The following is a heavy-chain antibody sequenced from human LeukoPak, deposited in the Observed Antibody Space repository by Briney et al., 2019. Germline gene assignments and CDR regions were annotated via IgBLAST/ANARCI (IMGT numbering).Heavy chain of an antibody. Sequence: GGTLRLSCAASGFTFSSHGINWVRQAPGKGLEWVSGISPSGSISYYADSVKGRFTISRDNSKNTVSLQMNSLRAEDTALYYCARDLDWGAFDARGQGTLVTVSS. J-gene: IGHJ5*02. CDR1: GFTFSSHG. V-gene: IGHV3-23*01. CDR2: ISPSGSIS. CDR3: ARDLDWGAFDA. D-gene: IGHD3-9*01.